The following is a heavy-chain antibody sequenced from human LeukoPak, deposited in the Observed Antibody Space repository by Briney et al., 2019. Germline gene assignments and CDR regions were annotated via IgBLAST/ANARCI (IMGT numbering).Heavy chain of an antibody. J-gene: IGHJ4*02. Sequence: GGSLRLSCAASGFTFSSYAMSWVRQAPGKGLEWVSAISGSGGSTYYADSVKGRFTISRDNSKNTLYLQMNSLRAEDTAVYYCVGPPCLRGGYCSTHSWGQGTLVTVDS. CDR2: ISGSGGST. D-gene: IGHD2-2*01. CDR3: VGPPCLRGGYCSTHS. V-gene: IGHV3-23*01. CDR1: GFTFSSYA.